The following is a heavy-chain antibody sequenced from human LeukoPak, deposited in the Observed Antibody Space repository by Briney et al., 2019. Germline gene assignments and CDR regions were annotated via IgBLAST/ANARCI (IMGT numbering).Heavy chain of an antibody. V-gene: IGHV3-48*04. J-gene: IGHJ3*02. CDR3: ARTPRIYYDDRMDI. CDR2: ISSSSNTI. D-gene: IGHD3-22*01. CDR1: GFTFSSYN. Sequence: GGSLRLSCAASGFTFSSYNMNWVRQAPGKGPEWVSYISSSSNTIYYADSVKGRFTISRDNAKNSLYLQMNSLRAEDTALYYCARTPRIYYDDRMDIWGQGTMVTVSS.